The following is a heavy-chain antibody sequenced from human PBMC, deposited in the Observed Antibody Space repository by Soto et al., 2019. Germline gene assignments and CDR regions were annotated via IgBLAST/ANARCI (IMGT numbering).Heavy chain of an antibody. CDR2: IYSGGGT. CDR3: ATRMTTAPY. J-gene: IGHJ4*02. D-gene: IGHD4-17*01. Sequence: EVRLVQSGGGLVQPGGSLRLSCAASLFIVSDNYMSWVRQAPGKELEWVSLIYSGGGTDYAESVKGRFTISRDNSKNTLYLQMNSLKAEDTGIYYCATRMTTAPYWGQGTVVTVSS. V-gene: IGHV3-66*01. CDR1: LFIVSDNY.